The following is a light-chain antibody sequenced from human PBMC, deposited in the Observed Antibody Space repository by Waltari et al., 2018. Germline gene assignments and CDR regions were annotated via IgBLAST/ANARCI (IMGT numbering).Light chain of an antibody. CDR1: QSISKY. Sequence: SCRASQSISKYLAWYQHKPGQAPRLLIYHASSRSTGIPDRFSGSWFGTDFSLTISRLEPEDFAVYYCQHYVSLPATFGQGTKLEIK. CDR2: HAS. J-gene: IGKJ1*01. CDR3: QHYVSLPAT. V-gene: IGKV3-20*01.